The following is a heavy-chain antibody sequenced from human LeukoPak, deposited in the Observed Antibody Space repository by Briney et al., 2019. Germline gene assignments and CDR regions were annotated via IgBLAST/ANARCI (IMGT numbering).Heavy chain of an antibody. CDR2: ISYDGSNK. CDR1: GFTFSSYG. V-gene: IGHV3-30*18. CDR3: AKGRYSGTTYYFDY. J-gene: IGHJ4*02. Sequence: PGGSLRLSCAASGFTFSSYGMHWVRQAPGKGLEWVAVISYDGSNKYYADSVKGRFTISRDNSKNTLYLQMNSLRAEDTAVYYCAKGRYSGTTYYFDYWGQGTLVTVSS. D-gene: IGHD5-12*01.